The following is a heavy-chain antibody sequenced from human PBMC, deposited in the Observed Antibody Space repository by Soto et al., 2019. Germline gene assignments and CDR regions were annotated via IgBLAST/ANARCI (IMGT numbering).Heavy chain of an antibody. CDR3: ASSSSCFGGHFDY. D-gene: IGHD6-13*01. CDR1: GGSISSSSYY. CDR2: IYYSGST. J-gene: IGHJ4*02. Sequence: QLQLQESGPGLVKPSETLSLTCTVSGGSISSSSYYWGWIRQPPGKGLEWIGSIYYSGSTYYNPSLKSRVTISVDTSKNQFSLKLSSVTAADTAVYYCASSSSCFGGHFDYWGQGTLVTVSS. V-gene: IGHV4-39*01.